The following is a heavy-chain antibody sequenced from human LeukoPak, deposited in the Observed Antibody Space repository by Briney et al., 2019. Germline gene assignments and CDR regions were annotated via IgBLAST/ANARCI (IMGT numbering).Heavy chain of an antibody. V-gene: IGHV4-59*01. Sequence: SETLSLTCTVSGGSISSYYWSWVRQPPGKGLEWIGYIYYSGSTNYHPSLKSRVTISVDTTKNQFSLKLSSVTAADTAVYYCARDFNYDSSGYLYNWFDPWGQGTLVTVSS. CDR3: ARDFNYDSSGYLYNWFDP. CDR1: GGSISSYY. J-gene: IGHJ5*02. D-gene: IGHD3-22*01. CDR2: IYYSGST.